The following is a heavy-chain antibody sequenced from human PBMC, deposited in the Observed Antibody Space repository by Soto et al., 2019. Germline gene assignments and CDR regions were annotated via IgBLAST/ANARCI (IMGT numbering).Heavy chain of an antibody. CDR1: GFSLSTSGVG. CDR2: IYWDDDK. CDR3: AHSIFRYFDWLDPNWFAP. V-gene: IGHV2-5*02. J-gene: IGHJ5*02. Sequence: QITLKESGPTLVKPTQTLTLTCTFSGFSLSTSGVGVGWIRQPPGKALEWLALIYWDDDKRYSPSLQSRLTITKDTAKNEVVLTITNMDPVDTATYYFAHSIFRYFDWLDPNWFAPWGQGTLVTVSS. D-gene: IGHD3-9*01.